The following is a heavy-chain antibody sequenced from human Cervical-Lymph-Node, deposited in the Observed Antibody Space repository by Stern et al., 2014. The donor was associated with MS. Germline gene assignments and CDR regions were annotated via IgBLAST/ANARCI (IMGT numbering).Heavy chain of an antibody. CDR1: GFSLSNTRMG. CDR3: ARIFGSSSVNYYFDY. J-gene: IGHJ4*02. V-gene: IGHV2-26*01. D-gene: IGHD6-6*01. Sequence: QITLQESGPVLVKPTETLTLTCTVSGFSLSNTRMGVTWIRQPPGKALEWLAHIFSNNEKSYSPSLKSRLTISKDTSKSQVVLTMTNMDPVDTATYYCARIFGSSSVNYYFDYWGQGTLVTVSS. CDR2: IFSNNEK.